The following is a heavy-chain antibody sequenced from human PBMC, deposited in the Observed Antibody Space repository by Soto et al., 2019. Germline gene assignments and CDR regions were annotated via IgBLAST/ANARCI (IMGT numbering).Heavy chain of an antibody. Sequence: PGGSLRLSCAASGFTFSSHWMHWVRQAPGKGLEWVSCISSSSSSINYADSVKGRFTISRDNAKNSLYLQMNSLRDEDTAVYYCARDHFSDPPDPYGMDVWGQGTTVTVSS. CDR3: ARDHFSDPPDPYGMDV. CDR1: GFTFSSHW. V-gene: IGHV3-48*02. CDR2: ISSSSSSI. J-gene: IGHJ6*02.